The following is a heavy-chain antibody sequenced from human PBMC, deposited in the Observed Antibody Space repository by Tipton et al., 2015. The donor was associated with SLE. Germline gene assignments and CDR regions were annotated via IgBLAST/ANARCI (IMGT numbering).Heavy chain of an antibody. D-gene: IGHD6-19*01. V-gene: IGHV4-30-2*01. CDR1: GGSISSGRYS. J-gene: IGHJ5*02. CDR2: TYHSGST. Sequence: TLSLTCAVSGGSISSGRYSWNWIRQPPGKGLEWIGYTYHSGSTYYNPSLKSRVTISVDRSKNQFSLKLSSVTAADTAVYYCARGGSVPGTRHWFDPWGQGTLVTVSS. CDR3: ARGGSVPGTRHWFDP.